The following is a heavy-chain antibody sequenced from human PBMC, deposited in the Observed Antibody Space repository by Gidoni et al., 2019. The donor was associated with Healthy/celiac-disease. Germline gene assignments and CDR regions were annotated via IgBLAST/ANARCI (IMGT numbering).Heavy chain of an antibody. CDR3: AKDYYGSGSWGCFDY. D-gene: IGHD3-10*01. V-gene: IGHV3-23*01. J-gene: IGHJ4*02. CDR2: ISGSGGST. Sequence: EVQLLESGGGLVQPGGSLGLSCDAYGFHFSSYAMSWCRQAPGKGLEWVSAISGSGGSTYYADSVKGRFTISRDNSKNTLYLQMNSLRAEDTAVYYCAKDYYGSGSWGCFDYWGQGTLVTVSS. CDR1: GFHFSSYA.